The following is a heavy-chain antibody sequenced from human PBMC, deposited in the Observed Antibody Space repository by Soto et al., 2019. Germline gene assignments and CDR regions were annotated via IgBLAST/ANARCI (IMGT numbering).Heavy chain of an antibody. CDR2: IIPIFGTA. V-gene: IGHV1-69*01. J-gene: IGHJ3*02. D-gene: IGHD4-17*01. CDR3: ARVKGDYGDYMDAFDI. CDR1: GGTFSSYA. Sequence: QVQLVQSGAEVKKPGSSVKVSCKASGGTFSSYAISWVRQAPGQGLEWMGGIIPIFGTANYAQKFQGRVTITADESTSTAYMELSSLRSEDTAMYYCARVKGDYGDYMDAFDIWGQGTMVTVSS.